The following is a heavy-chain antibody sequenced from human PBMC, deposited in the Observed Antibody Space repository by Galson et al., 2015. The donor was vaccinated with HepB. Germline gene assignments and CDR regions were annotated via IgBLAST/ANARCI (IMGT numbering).Heavy chain of an antibody. D-gene: IGHD1/OR15-1a*01. Sequence: QSGAEVKKPGESLKISCKSSGYSFTNYWVGWVRQLPGTGLEWMGMVDPGDSESRYSPSFQGQVTISADKSISTAYLQWSSLKASDTAMYYCARGPRVYKWDTGVGDYWGQGTLLTVSS. J-gene: IGHJ4*02. CDR2: VDPGDSES. V-gene: IGHV5-51*03. CDR3: ARGPRVYKWDTGVGDY. CDR1: GYSFTNYW.